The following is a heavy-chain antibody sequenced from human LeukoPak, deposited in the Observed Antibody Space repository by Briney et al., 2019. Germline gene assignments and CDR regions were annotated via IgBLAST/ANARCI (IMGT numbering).Heavy chain of an antibody. CDR2: IIPIFGTA. CDR1: GGTFSSYA. V-gene: IGHV1-69*05. CDR3: ARGQLAPEHNYYYYYMDV. Sequence: ASVKVSCKASGGTFSSYAISWVRQAPGQGLEWMGGIIPIFGTANYAQKFQGRVTITTDESTSTAYMELSSLRSEDTAVYYCARGQLAPEHNYYYYYMDVWGKGTTVTVSS. J-gene: IGHJ6*03. D-gene: IGHD1-14*01.